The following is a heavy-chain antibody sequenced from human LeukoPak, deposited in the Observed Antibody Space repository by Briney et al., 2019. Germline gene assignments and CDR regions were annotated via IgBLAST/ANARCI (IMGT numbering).Heavy chain of an antibody. J-gene: IGHJ5*02. V-gene: IGHV4-34*01. Sequence: SETLSLTCAVYGGSFSCYYWSWIRQPPGKGLEWIGEINHSGSTNYNPSLKSRVTISVDTSKNQFSLKLSSVTAADTAVYYCARVRITIFGVVQNWFDPWGQGTLVTVSS. D-gene: IGHD3-3*01. CDR1: GGSFSCYY. CDR3: ARVRITIFGVVQNWFDP. CDR2: INHSGST.